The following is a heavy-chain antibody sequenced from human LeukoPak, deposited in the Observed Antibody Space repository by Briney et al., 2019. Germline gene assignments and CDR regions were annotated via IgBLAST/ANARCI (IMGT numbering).Heavy chain of an antibody. V-gene: IGHV3-30*02. CDR1: GFTFSSYG. D-gene: IGHD2-15*01. CDR3: ARDSLYCSGGSCDYYYMDV. CDR2: IRYDGSNK. Sequence: GGSLRLSCAASGFTFSSYGMHWVRQAPGKGLEWVAFIRYDGSNKYYADSVKGRFTISRDNSKNTLYLQMNSLRAEDTAVYYCARDSLYCSGGSCDYYYMDVWGKGTTVTVSS. J-gene: IGHJ6*03.